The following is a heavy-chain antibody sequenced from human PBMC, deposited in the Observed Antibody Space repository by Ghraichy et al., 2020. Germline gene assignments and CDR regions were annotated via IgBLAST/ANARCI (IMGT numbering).Heavy chain of an antibody. CDR1: GFTFSSYG. Sequence: SLRLSCAASGFTFSSYGMHWVRQAPGKGLEWVAVIWYDGSNKYYADSVKGRFTISRDNSKNSKNTLYLQMNSLRAEDTALYYCARDQYNWNYVPLALGTIDAFDVWGQGTMVTVSS. V-gene: IGHV3-33*01. J-gene: IGHJ3*01. CDR2: IWYDGSNK. D-gene: IGHD1-7*01. CDR3: ARDQYNWNYVPLALGTIDAFDV.